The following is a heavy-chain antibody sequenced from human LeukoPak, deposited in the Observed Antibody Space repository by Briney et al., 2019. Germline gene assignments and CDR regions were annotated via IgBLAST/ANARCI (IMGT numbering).Heavy chain of an antibody. CDR1: GYTFTGYY. D-gene: IGHD2-2*01. CDR2: INPNSGGT. CDR3: ARWDCSSTSCSAGGHDAFDI. J-gene: IGHJ3*02. V-gene: IGHV1-2*02. Sequence: GASVKVSCKASGYTFTGYYMHWVRQAPGQGLEWMGWINPNSGGTNYAQKFQGRVTMTRDTSISTAYMELSRLRSDDTAVYYCARWDCSSTSCSAGGHDAFDIWGQGTMVTVSS.